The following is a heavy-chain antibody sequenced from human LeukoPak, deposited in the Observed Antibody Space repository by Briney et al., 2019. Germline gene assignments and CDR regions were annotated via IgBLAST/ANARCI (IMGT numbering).Heavy chain of an antibody. CDR1: GGTFSSYA. CDR3: ARELEMATTRHYYYGMDV. V-gene: IGHV1-69*04. CDR2: IIPILGIA. Sequence: SVKVSCKASGGTFSSYAISWVRQAPGQGLEWMGRIIPILGIANYAQKFQGRVTITADKSTSTAYMELSSLRSEDTAVYYCARELEMATTRHYYYGMDVWGQGTTVTVSS. J-gene: IGHJ6*02. D-gene: IGHD5-24*01.